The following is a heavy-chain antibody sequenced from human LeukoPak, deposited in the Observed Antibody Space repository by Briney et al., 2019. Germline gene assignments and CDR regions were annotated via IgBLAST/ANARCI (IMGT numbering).Heavy chain of an antibody. Sequence: GGSLRLSCAASGFTFSSYAMHWVRQAPGKGLERVAVISYDGSNKYYADSVKGRFTISRDNSKNTLYLQMNSLRAEDTAVYYCARDLGYYGPFDYWGQGTLVTVSS. J-gene: IGHJ4*02. CDR3: ARDLGYYGPFDY. CDR1: GFTFSSYA. D-gene: IGHD3-10*01. V-gene: IGHV3-30-3*01. CDR2: ISYDGSNK.